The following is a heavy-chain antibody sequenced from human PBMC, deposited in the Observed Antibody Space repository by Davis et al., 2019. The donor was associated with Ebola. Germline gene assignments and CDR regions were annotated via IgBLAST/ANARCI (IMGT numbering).Heavy chain of an antibody. CDR2: IDTDGSTT. CDR1: EFTFRSYW. J-gene: IGHJ4*02. V-gene: IGHV3-74*01. Sequence: GESLKISCVASEFTFRSYWFHWVRQAPGKGLEWVSRIDTDGSTTNYADSVRGRFTISRDDSKSTVFLQMNALRAEDTALYYCTTRLVNHFDYWGQGTLVTVSS. D-gene: IGHD6-19*01. CDR3: TTRLVNHFDY.